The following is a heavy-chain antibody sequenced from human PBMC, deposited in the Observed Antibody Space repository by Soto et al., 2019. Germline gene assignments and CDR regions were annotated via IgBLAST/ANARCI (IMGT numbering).Heavy chain of an antibody. CDR2: INGDGSST. Sequence: GGSLRLSCAGSGFTFSNYWMHWVRQAPGEGLVWISRINGDGSSTSYGDSVKGRFTISRDNAKNTLYLQMNSLRSEDTAIYYCAKDRSPAGTYDAFDIWGQGTMVTVSS. D-gene: IGHD6-13*01. V-gene: IGHV3-74*01. CDR1: GFTFSNYW. CDR3: AKDRSPAGTYDAFDI. J-gene: IGHJ3*02.